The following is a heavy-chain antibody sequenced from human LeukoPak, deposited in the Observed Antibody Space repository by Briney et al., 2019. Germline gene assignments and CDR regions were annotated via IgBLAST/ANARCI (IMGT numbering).Heavy chain of an antibody. Sequence: SQTLSLTCTVSGGSISSGSYYWSWIRQPAGKGLEWIGRIYTSGSTNYNPSLKSRVTISVDTSKNQFSLKLSSVTAADTAVYYCATSGPYYYYYYMDVWGKGTTVTVSS. D-gene: IGHD1-26*01. CDR1: GGSISSGSYY. V-gene: IGHV4-61*02. CDR3: ATSGPYYYYYYMDV. J-gene: IGHJ6*03. CDR2: IYTSGST.